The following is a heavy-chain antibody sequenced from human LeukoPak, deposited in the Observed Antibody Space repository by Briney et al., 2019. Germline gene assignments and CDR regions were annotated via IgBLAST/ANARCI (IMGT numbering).Heavy chain of an antibody. CDR3: AREKYSSSSVFDP. D-gene: IGHD6-6*01. V-gene: IGHV3-7*05. CDR1: GFTFSSYW. J-gene: IGHJ5*02. CDR2: IKQDGSEK. Sequence: TGGSLRLSCAASGFTFSSYWMSWVRQASGKGLEWVANIKQDGSEKYYVDSVKGRFTISRDNAKNSLYLQMNSLRAEDTAVYYCAREKYSSSSVFDPWGQGTLVTVSS.